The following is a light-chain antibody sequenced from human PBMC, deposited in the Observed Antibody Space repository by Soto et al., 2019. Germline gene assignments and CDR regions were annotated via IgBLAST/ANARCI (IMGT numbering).Light chain of an antibody. CDR2: EVS. CDR1: SSDVGGYNY. V-gene: IGLV2-8*01. CDR3: SSYAGSNNFVV. Sequence: QSALTQPPSASWSPGQSVTISCTVTSSDVGGYNYVSWYQQHPGKAPKLMIYEVSKRPSGVPDRFSGSKSGNTASLTVSGLQAEDEADYYCSSYAGSNNFVVFGGGTKVTVL. J-gene: IGLJ2*01.